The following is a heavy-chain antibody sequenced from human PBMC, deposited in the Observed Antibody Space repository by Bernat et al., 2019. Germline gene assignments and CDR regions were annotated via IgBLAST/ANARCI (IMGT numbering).Heavy chain of an antibody. CDR2: IWYDGSNK. V-gene: IGHV3-33*08. Sequence: QVQLVESGGGVVQPGRSLRLSCAASGFTLSSCGMHWVRQTPGRGLEWVAVIWYDGSNKYYADSVKGRFTISRDNSKNTLYLQMNSLRAEDTAVYYCARDSAAAGTNPNDYWGQGTLVTVSS. D-gene: IGHD6-13*01. J-gene: IGHJ4*02. CDR3: ARDSAAAGTNPNDY. CDR1: GFTLSSCG.